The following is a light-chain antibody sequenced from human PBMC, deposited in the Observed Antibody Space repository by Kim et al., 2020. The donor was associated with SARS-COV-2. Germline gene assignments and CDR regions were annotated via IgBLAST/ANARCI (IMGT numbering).Light chain of an antibody. CDR2: VDSDGRH. V-gene: IGLV4-69*02. J-gene: IGLJ7*01. Sequence: SQGASVKLTCTLSSGHSNFAIAWLQQQPEKGPRYLMRVDSDGRHIKGDGIPDRFSGSSSGAERYLTISSLQSDDEADYYCQTWGPGIRVFGGGTQLTVL. CDR3: QTWGPGIRV. CDR1: SGHSNFA.